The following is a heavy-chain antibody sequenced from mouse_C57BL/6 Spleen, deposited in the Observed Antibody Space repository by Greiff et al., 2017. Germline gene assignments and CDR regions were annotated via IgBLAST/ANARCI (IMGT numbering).Heavy chain of an antibody. D-gene: IGHD1-1*01. Sequence: VQGVESGAELVKPGASVKMSCKASGYTFTTYPIEWMKQNHGKSLEWIGNFHPYNDDTKYNEKFKGKATLTVEKSSSTVYLELSRLTSDDSAVYYCARTYGSSQAWFAYWGQGTLVTVSA. J-gene: IGHJ3*01. CDR3: ARTYGSSQAWFAY. V-gene: IGHV1-47*01. CDR2: FHPYNDDT. CDR1: GYTFTTYP.